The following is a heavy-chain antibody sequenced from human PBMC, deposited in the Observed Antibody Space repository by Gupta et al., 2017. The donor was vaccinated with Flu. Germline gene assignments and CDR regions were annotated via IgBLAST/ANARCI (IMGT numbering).Heavy chain of an antibody. Sequence: QVQLVESGGGVVQPGRSLRLSCAASGFTFSSYAMHWVRQAPGKGLEWVAVISYDGSNKYYADSVKGRFTISRDNSKNTLYLQMNSLRAEDTAVYYCARRLEEQWLVLSLDYWGQGTLVTVSS. V-gene: IGHV3-30-3*01. CDR3: ARRLEEQWLVLSLDY. J-gene: IGHJ4*02. D-gene: IGHD6-19*01. CDR2: ISYDGSNK. CDR1: GFTFSSYA.